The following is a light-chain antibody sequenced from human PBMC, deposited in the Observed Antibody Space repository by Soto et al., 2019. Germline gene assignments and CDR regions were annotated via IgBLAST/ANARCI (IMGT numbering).Light chain of an antibody. Sequence: QSALTQPASVSGSHGQSITISCTGTSSDVGTYNFVSWYQQHPGKAPKLMIYEVSSRPSGVSNRFSGSKSGNTASLTISGLQAEDEADYHCSSYSSTSTPWVFGGGTKLTVL. J-gene: IGLJ3*02. CDR1: SSDVGTYNF. CDR3: SSYSSTSTPWV. V-gene: IGLV2-14*01. CDR2: EVS.